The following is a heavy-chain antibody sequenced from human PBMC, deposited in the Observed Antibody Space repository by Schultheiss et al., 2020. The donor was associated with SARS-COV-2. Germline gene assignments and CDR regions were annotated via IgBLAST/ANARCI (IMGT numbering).Heavy chain of an antibody. CDR2: ISYDGSNK. CDR1: GFTFSSYA. CDR3: ARGGYSGYEGYYFDY. Sequence: GGSLRLSCAASGFTFSSYAMHWVRQAPGKGLEWVAVISYDGSNKYYADSVKGRFTISRDNSKNTLYLQMNSLRAEDTAVYYCARGGYSGYEGYYFDYWGQGTLVTVSS. J-gene: IGHJ4*02. V-gene: IGHV3-30-3*01. D-gene: IGHD5-12*01.